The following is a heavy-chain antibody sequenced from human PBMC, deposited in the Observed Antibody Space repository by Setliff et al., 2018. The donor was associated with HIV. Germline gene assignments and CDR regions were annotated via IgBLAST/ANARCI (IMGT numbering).Heavy chain of an antibody. J-gene: IGHJ4*02. CDR2: IYYSGST. V-gene: IGHV4-59*11. CDR3: ARTVAYYDSSGYYVTTYYFDY. D-gene: IGHD3-22*01. Sequence: PSETLSLTCTVSGGSISSHYWSWIRQSPGKGLEWIGYIYYSGSTNYNPSLKSRVTISLDTSKNQFSLKLSSVTAADTAVYYCARTVAYYDSSGYYVTTYYFDYWGQGTLVTVSS. CDR1: GGSISSHY.